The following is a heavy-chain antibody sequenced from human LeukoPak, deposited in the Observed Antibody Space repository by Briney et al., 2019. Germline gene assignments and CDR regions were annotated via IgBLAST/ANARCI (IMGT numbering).Heavy chain of an antibody. CDR3: ARDMGIQMRFFDY. J-gene: IGHJ4*02. CDR2: INPNSGGT. CDR1: GYTFTGYY. D-gene: IGHD3-10*01. V-gene: IGHV1-2*02. Sequence: ASEKVSCKASGYTFTGYYMYWVRQAPAQGLEWMGWINPNSGGTNYAQKFQGRVTMTRDTSISTAYMELSRLRSDDTAVYYCARDMGIQMRFFDYWGQGTLVTVSS.